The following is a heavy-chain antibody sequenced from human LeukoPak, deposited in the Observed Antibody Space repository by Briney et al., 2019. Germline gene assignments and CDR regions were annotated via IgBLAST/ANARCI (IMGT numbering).Heavy chain of an antibody. CDR2: IYYNGST. CDR1: GGSISRYY. D-gene: IGHD5-12*01. Sequence: SETLSLTCTVSGGSISRYYWSWIRQPPGKGLEWIGNIYYNGSTDYKPSLKSRVTISVHTSKNQFSLNLRSLTAADTAVYYCARGGYSGYAFDRWGQGTRVTVSS. J-gene: IGHJ5*02. CDR3: ARGGYSGYAFDR. V-gene: IGHV4-59*01.